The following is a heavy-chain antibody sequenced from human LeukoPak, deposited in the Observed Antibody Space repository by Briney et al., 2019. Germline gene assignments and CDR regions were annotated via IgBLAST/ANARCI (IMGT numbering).Heavy chain of an antibody. V-gene: IGHV1-18*01. J-gene: IGHJ4*02. D-gene: IGHD3-10*01. CDR1: NYTFTSYG. CDR2: INAYNGDT. Sequence: ASVKVSCTASNYTFTSYGISWVRQAPGQGLEWMAWINAYNGDTNYAQKFQGRVTLTTDTSTSTAYMELRSLRSDDTAVYYCARDGSGVWFDYWGQGTLVTVSS. CDR3: ARDGSGVWFDY.